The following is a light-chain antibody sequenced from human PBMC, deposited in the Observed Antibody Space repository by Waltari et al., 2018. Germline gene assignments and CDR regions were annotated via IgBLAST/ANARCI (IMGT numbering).Light chain of an antibody. V-gene: IGLV2-11*01. CDR3: CSYAGSYTFEGV. Sequence: QSALTQPRSVSGSPGQSVTISCTGTSSDVGGYTYVSCNQHHPGKAPNLMIYEVSKRPSGVPDRFSGSKSGNTASLTISGLQAEDEADYYCCSYAGSYTFEGVFGGGTKLTVL. CDR2: EVS. J-gene: IGLJ2*01. CDR1: SSDVGGYTY.